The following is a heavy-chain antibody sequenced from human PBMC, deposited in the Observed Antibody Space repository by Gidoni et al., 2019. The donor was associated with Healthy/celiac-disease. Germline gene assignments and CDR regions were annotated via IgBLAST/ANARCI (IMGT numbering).Heavy chain of an antibody. D-gene: IGHD2-2*01. J-gene: IGHJ6*02. CDR3: ARADCSSTSCSRYYYYYGMDV. Sequence: QVQLVQSGAEVKKPGSSVKVSCKASGGTFSSYATSWVRQAPGQGLEWMGGIIPIFGTANYAQKCQGRVTITADKSTSTAYMELSSLRSEDTAVYYCARADCSSTSCSRYYYYYGMDVWGQGTTVTVSS. CDR2: IIPIFGTA. CDR1: GGTFSSYA. V-gene: IGHV1-69*06.